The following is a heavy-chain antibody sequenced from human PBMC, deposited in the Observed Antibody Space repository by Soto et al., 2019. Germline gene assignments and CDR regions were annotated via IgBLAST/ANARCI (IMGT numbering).Heavy chain of an antibody. CDR3: ARGYYYGSGRPTPGGMDV. J-gene: IGHJ6*02. V-gene: IGHV1-18*01. D-gene: IGHD3-10*01. CDR1: GYTFTNYD. Sequence: QVHLVQSGAEVKKPGVSVKVSCKASGYTFTNYDINWVRQAPGQGLEWMGWISTYTGNTNYAQKLQGRVTMTTDTSTSTAYMELRSLRSDDTAVYYCARGYYYGSGRPTPGGMDVWGQGTTVTVSS. CDR2: ISTYTGNT.